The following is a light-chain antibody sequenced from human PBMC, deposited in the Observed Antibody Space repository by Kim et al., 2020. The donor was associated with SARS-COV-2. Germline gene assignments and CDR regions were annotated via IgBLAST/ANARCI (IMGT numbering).Light chain of an antibody. CDR2: DAS. CDR3: QQYHSRPLT. J-gene: IGKJ4*01. V-gene: IGKV1-33*01. Sequence: ASVGDRVTITCQASQDIRKSLNWFQQKPGKAPKLLIYDASDLETGVPSGFSGSGSGTDFTFTINSLQPDDFATYFCQQYHSRPLTFGGGTKVDIK. CDR1: QDIRKS.